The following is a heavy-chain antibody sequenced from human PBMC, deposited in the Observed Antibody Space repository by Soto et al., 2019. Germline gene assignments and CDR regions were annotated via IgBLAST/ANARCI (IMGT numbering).Heavy chain of an antibody. CDR1: GFSLSNAGMG. CDR2: IFSNDEK. D-gene: IGHD5-18*01. V-gene: IGHV2-26*01. J-gene: IGHJ4*02. Sequence: QVTLKESGPVLVKPTETLTLTCTVSGFSLSNAGMGVSWIRQPPGKALEWLAHIFSNDEKTYNTSLKSRLTISKDTSKSQVVLIMTNMNPADTATYFCARIKERAYSPMDSWGQGALVTVSS. CDR3: ARIKERAYSPMDS.